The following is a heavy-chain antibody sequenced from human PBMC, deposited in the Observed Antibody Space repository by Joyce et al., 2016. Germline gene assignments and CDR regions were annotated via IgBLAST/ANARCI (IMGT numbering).Heavy chain of an antibody. CDR3: AKMSSAWYRYPIDY. V-gene: IGHV3-23*01. Sequence: EVQLLESGGGLVQPGGSLRLSCAASGLTFSSYAMSWVRQAPGKGLEWVSAISGSGGSTYYADSVKGRFTISRDNSKNTLYLQMNSLRADDTAVYYCAKMSSAWYRYPIDYWGQGTLVTVSS. CDR2: ISGSGGST. D-gene: IGHD6-13*01. J-gene: IGHJ4*02. CDR1: GLTFSSYA.